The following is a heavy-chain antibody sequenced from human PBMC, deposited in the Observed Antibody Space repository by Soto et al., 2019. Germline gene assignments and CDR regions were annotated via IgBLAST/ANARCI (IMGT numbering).Heavy chain of an antibody. CDR1: GFTFISYA. D-gene: IGHD2-2*01. V-gene: IGHV3-23*01. CDR2: ISGSGGST. J-gene: IGHJ4*02. Sequence: GGSLRLSCAAPGFTFISYAMSWVLQAPGKGLEWVSAISGSGGSTYYADSVKGRFTISRDNSKNTLYLQMNSLRAEDTAVYYCAKDQVRTSWRYWGQGTLVTVSS. CDR3: AKDQVRTSWRY.